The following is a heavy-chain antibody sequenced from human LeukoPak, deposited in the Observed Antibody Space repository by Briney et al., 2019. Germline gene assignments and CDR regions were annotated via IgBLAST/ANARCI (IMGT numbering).Heavy chain of an antibody. Sequence: KPSETLSLTCAVSGNSFSSYYWTWIRQPPGKGLEWIGYISYIGSTNYNPSLKSRVTISIDTSKSQFSLKLSSVTAADTAVYYCARDLVTVTKGFDIWGQGTMVSVSS. CDR2: ISYIGST. D-gene: IGHD4-17*01. CDR1: GNSFSSYY. CDR3: ARDLVTVTKGFDI. V-gene: IGHV4-59*01. J-gene: IGHJ3*02.